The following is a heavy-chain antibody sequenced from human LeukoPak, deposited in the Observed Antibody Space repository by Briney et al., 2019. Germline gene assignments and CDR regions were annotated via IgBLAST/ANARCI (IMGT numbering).Heavy chain of an antibody. D-gene: IGHD3-10*01. CDR1: GYTFTSYD. V-gene: IGHV1-8*01. Sequence: ASVKVSCKASGYTFTSYDINWVRQATGQGLEWMGWMNPNSGNTGYTQKFQGRVTMTRNTSISTAYMELSSLRSEDTAVYYCARRSGSNYYNWFDPWGQGTLVTVSS. CDR3: ARRSGSNYYNWFDP. CDR2: MNPNSGNT. J-gene: IGHJ5*02.